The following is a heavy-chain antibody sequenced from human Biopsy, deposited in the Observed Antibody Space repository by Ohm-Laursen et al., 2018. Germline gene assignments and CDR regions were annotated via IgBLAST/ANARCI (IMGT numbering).Heavy chain of an antibody. Sequence: SLRLSCSASGFTFTNYNMNWVRQAPGKGLEWVSSITDSGSHMYYADSVKGRLTISRDNAKNSLYLQMDRLRAEDTAVYYCARVGELVADEYFDYWGQGILVTVSS. CDR2: ITDSGSHM. CDR3: ARVGELVADEYFDY. V-gene: IGHV3-21*01. CDR1: GFTFTNYN. J-gene: IGHJ4*02. D-gene: IGHD3-16*01.